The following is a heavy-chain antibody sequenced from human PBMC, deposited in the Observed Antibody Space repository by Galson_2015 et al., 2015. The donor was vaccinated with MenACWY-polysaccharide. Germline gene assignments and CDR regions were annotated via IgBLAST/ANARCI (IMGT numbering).Heavy chain of an antibody. D-gene: IGHD6-19*01. CDR2: ISGTGGNT. Sequence: SLRLSCAASGFTFSNYAMSWVRQAPGKGLEWVSAISGTGGNTYYADSVRGRATISRDNSKNTLHLQVNSLRAEDTAVYYCAKDRGPDTSGWAEAFDMWGQGTMVTVSS. CDR3: AKDRGPDTSGWAEAFDM. J-gene: IGHJ3*02. V-gene: IGHV3-23*01. CDR1: GFTFSNYA.